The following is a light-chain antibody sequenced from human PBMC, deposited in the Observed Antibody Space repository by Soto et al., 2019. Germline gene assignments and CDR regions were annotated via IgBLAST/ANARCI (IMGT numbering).Light chain of an antibody. Sequence: EILLTQSPATLSVSPGERATLSCRASQSVGPNLVWYQQKFGQAPRLFIYGVSTRATGVPARFSGSGYGTEFTLTISRLEPEDFEVYYCQQYSMATLTFGQGTKVDIK. J-gene: IGKJ1*01. CDR3: QQYSMATLT. CDR2: GVS. CDR1: QSVGPN. V-gene: IGKV3-15*01.